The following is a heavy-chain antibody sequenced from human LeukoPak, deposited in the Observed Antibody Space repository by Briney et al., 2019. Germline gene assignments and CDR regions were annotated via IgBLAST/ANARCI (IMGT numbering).Heavy chain of an antibody. Sequence: SVKVSCKASGGTFSSYAISWVRQAPGQGPEWMGGIIPIFGTANYAQKFQGRVTITTDESTSTAYMELSSLRSEDTAVYYCARYGDYAEVGYYYYMDVWGKGTTVTVSS. D-gene: IGHD4-17*01. CDR3: ARYGDYAEVGYYYYMDV. CDR2: IIPIFGTA. CDR1: GGTFSSYA. V-gene: IGHV1-69*05. J-gene: IGHJ6*03.